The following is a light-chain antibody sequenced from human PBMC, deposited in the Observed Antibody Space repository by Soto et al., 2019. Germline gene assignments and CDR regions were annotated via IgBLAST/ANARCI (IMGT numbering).Light chain of an antibody. CDR3: HQYGGSPQT. CDR2: ATS. CDR1: QSVSSSY. J-gene: IGKJ1*01. Sequence: EIVLTQSPGTLSLSPGVRATLSCRASQSVSSSYLAWYQQKPGQAPRLLIYATSNRATGIPDRFSGSGSGTDFTLTISGLEPEDFAVYYCHQYGGSPQTFGQGTKVEIK. V-gene: IGKV3-20*01.